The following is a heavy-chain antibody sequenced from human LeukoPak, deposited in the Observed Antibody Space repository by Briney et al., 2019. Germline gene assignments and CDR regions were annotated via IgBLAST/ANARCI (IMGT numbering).Heavy chain of an antibody. CDR2: ISYDGSNK. CDR3: AKDGIVGAARGAFDI. CDR1: GFTFSSYA. D-gene: IGHD1-26*01. V-gene: IGHV3-30*04. Sequence: GRSLRLSCAASGFTFSSYAMHWVRQAPGKGLEWVAVISYDGSNKYYADSVKGRFTISRDNSKNTLYLQMNSLRAEDTAVYYCAKDGIVGAARGAFDIWGQGTMVTVSS. J-gene: IGHJ3*02.